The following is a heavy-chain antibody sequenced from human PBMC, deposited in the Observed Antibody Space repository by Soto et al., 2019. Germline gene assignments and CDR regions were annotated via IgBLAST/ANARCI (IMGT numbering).Heavy chain of an antibody. CDR3: ARASPTYCGGDCYWY. CDR1: GFTFSSYE. CDR2: ISSSGSTI. J-gene: IGHJ4*02. V-gene: IGHV3-48*03. Sequence: EVQLVESGGGLVQPGGSLRLSCAASGFTFSSYEMNWVRQAPGKGLEWVSYISSSGSTIYYADSVKGRFTISRDNAKNSLYLQMNSLRAEDTAVYYCARASPTYCGGDCYWYWGQGTLVTVSS. D-gene: IGHD2-21*02.